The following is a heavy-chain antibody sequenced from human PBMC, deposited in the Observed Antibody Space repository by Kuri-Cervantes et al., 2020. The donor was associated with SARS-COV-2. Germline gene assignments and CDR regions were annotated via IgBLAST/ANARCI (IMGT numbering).Heavy chain of an antibody. D-gene: IGHD6-19*01. J-gene: IGHJ4*02. CDR2: INPNSGGT. V-gene: IGHV1-2*02. Sequence: ASVKVSCKASGYTFTGYYMHWVRQAPGQGLEWMGWINPNSGGTNYAQKFQGRVTMTRDTSISTACMELSRLRSDDTAVYYCARDLSIAVAAHYFDYWGQGTLVTVSS. CDR1: GYTFTGYY. CDR3: ARDLSIAVAAHYFDY.